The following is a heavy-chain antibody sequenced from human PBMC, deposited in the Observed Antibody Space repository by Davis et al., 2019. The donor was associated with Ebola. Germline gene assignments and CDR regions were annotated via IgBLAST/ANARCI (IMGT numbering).Heavy chain of an antibody. CDR2: ISSSSSTI. Sequence: GESLKISCAASGFTFSSYSMNWVRQAPGKGLEWVSYISSSSSTIYYADSVKGRFTISRDNAKNSLYLQMNSLRDEDTAVYYCARAMNDFFYYYYYGMDVWGQGTTVTVSS. V-gene: IGHV3-48*02. CDR3: ARAMNDFFYYYYYGMDV. J-gene: IGHJ6*02. CDR1: GFTFSSYS. D-gene: IGHD1-1*01.